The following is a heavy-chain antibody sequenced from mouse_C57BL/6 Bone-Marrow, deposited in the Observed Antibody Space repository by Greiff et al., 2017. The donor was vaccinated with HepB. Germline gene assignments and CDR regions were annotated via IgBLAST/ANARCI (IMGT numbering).Heavy chain of an antibody. V-gene: IGHV3-6*01. CDR2: ISYDGSN. J-gene: IGHJ2*01. Sequence: VQLQESGPGLVKPSQSLSLTCSVTGYSITSGYYWNWIRQFPGNKLEWMGYISYDGSNNYNPSLKNRISITRDTSKNQFFLKLNSVTTEDTATYYCAREGNSDYWGQGTTLTVSS. CDR3: AREGNSDY. CDR1: GYSITSGYY.